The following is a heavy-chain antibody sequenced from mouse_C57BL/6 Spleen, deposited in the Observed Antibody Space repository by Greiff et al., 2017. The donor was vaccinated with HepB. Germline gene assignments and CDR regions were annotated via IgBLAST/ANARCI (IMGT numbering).Heavy chain of an antibody. Sequence: VQLQQPGAELVMPGASVKLSCKASGFTFTSYWMHWVKQRPGQGLEWIGEIDPSDSYTNYNQKFKGKSTLTVDKSSSTAYMQLSRLTSEDSAVYYCASSLGFAYWGQGTLVTVSA. CDR3: ASSLGFAY. CDR2: IDPSDSYT. J-gene: IGHJ3*01. CDR1: GFTFTSYW. D-gene: IGHD2-10*02. V-gene: IGHV1-69*01.